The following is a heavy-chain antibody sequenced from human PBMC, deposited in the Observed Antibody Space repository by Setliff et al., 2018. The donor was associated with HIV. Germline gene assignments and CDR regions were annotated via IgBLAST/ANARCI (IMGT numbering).Heavy chain of an antibody. Sequence: GRSLRLSCAASGFSNSALHWVRQAPGKGLEWVGRIRSKANNYATEYGASVKGRFIISRDDSKNMAYLQMNSPRTEDTAIYYCTRHRGSFDYWGLGTLVTVSS. CDR3: TRHRGSFDY. J-gene: IGHJ4*02. CDR1: GFSNSA. D-gene: IGHD1-26*01. CDR2: IRSKANNYAT. V-gene: IGHV3-73*01.